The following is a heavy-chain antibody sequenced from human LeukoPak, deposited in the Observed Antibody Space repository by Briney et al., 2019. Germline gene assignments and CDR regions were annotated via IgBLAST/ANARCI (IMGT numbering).Heavy chain of an antibody. Sequence: PGGSLRLSCEASGFTVSSNYMSWVRQAPGKGLEWVSVIYSGGSTYYADSVKGRFTISRHNSKNTLYLQMNSLRAEDTAVYYCARSAVAETKGAFDIWGQGTMVTVSS. D-gene: IGHD6-19*01. V-gene: IGHV3-53*04. CDR3: ARSAVAETKGAFDI. CDR2: IYSGGST. CDR1: GFTVSSNY. J-gene: IGHJ3*02.